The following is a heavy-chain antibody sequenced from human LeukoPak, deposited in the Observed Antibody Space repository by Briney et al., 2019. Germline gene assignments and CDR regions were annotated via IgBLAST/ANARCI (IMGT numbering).Heavy chain of an antibody. V-gene: IGHV3-74*01. CDR3: ARDAVDTANAV. CDR2: VNSDGSIT. CDR1: GNYW. D-gene: IGHD5-18*01. Sequence: PGGSLRLSCAASGNYWMHWVRQAPGKGLAWVSHVNSDGSITSYADSVKGRFTISRDNAKNTLYLQMNSLRAEDTAVYYCARDAVDTANAVWGQGTTVTVSS. J-gene: IGHJ6*02.